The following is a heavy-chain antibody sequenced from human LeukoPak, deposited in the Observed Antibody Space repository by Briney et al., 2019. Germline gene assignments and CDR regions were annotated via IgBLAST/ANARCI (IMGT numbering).Heavy chain of an antibody. Sequence: PSQTLSLTCTVSGGSISSGGYYWSWIRQPPGKGLEWIGYIYHSGSTYYNPSLKSRVTISVDRSKNQFSLKLSSVTAADTAVYYCARDSGDYDQLGNWFDPWGQGTLVTVSS. CDR3: ARDSGDYDQLGNWFDP. CDR1: GGSISSGGYY. D-gene: IGHD3-16*01. V-gene: IGHV4-30-2*01. CDR2: IYHSGST. J-gene: IGHJ5*02.